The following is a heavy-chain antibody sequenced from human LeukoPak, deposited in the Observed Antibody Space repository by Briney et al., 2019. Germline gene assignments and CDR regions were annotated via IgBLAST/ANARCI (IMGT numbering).Heavy chain of an antibody. Sequence: SETLSLTCTVSGGSISSYDLSWIRQPPGKGLEWIGDISYSGSTNFNPSLKSRVTISVDTSKNQFSLKLSSVTAADTAVYYCAREGTAGTNLNWFDPWGQGTLVTVSS. CDR3: AREGTAGTNLNWFDP. J-gene: IGHJ5*02. V-gene: IGHV4-59*01. CDR2: ISYSGST. CDR1: GGSISSYD. D-gene: IGHD1-1*01.